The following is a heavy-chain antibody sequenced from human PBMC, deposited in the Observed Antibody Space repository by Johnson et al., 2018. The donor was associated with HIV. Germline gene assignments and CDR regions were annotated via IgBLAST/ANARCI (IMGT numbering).Heavy chain of an antibody. Sequence: QVQLVESWGGLVQPGGSLRLSCAASGFTFSSYGMHWVRQAPGKGLEWVAVISYDGSNKYYADSVKGPFTISRDNSKNTLDLQMNRLRAQDTAVYYCARDWEGYAFDIWGQGTMVTVSS. CDR1: GFTFSSYG. CDR3: ARDWEGYAFDI. J-gene: IGHJ3*02. V-gene: IGHV3-30*03. D-gene: IGHD1-26*01. CDR2: ISYDGSNK.